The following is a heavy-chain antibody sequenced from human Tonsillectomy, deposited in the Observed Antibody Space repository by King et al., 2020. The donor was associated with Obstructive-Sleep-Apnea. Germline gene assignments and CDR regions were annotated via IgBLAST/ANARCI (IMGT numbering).Heavy chain of an antibody. CDR2: ISSSSSTI. J-gene: IGHJ6*02. CDR3: ASRYCSGGSCYSDNYYYGMDV. V-gene: IGHV3-48*04. D-gene: IGHD2-15*01. Sequence: VQLVESGGGLVQPGGSLRLSCAASGFTFSSYSMNWVRQAPGKGLEWVSYISSSSSTIYYADSVKGRFTNSRDNAKNSLYLQMNSRRAEDTAVYYCASRYCSGGSCYSDNYYYGMDVWGQGTTVTVSS. CDR1: GFTFSSYS.